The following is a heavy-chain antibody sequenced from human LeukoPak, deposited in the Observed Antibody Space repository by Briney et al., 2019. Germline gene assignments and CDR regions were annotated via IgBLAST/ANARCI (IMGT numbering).Heavy chain of an antibody. CDR2: INPSGGST. J-gene: IGHJ3*02. Sequence: ASVKVSCKASGYTFTSYYMHWVRQAPGQGLEWMGIINPSGGSTSYAQKFQGRVTMTRDMSTSTVYMELSSLRSEDMAVYYCARSNNDYSKTEAFDIWGQGTMVTVSS. CDR3: ARSNNDYSKTEAFDI. CDR1: GYTFTSYY. V-gene: IGHV1-46*01. D-gene: IGHD4-11*01.